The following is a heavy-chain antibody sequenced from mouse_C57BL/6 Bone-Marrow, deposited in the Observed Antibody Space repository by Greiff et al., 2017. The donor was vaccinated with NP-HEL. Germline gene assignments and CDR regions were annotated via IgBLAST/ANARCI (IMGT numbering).Heavy chain of an antibody. CDR1: GYTFTSYG. J-gene: IGHJ2*01. CDR3: ARKDYYGSNDY. D-gene: IGHD1-1*01. CDR2: IYPRSGNT. Sequence: QVQLQQSGAELARPGASVKLSGKASGYTFTSYGISWVKQRTGQGLEWIGEIYPRSGNTYYTEKFKGKATLTADKSSSTAYMELRSLTSEDSAVYFCARKDYYGSNDYWGQGTTLTVSS. V-gene: IGHV1-81*01.